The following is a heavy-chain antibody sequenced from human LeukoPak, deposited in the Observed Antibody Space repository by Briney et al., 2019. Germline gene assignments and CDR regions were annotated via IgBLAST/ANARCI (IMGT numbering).Heavy chain of an antibody. CDR2: IIPIFNTA. V-gene: IGHV1-69*06. Sequence: SVKVSCKASGDSFDIYVINWVRQAPGQGLEWMGRIIPIFNTANYAQKFQGRVTITADKSTTTAYMELTNLRSDDTAVYFCAGNCGGGANCYNLFGMDVWGQGTTVTVSS. J-gene: IGHJ6*02. D-gene: IGHD2-21*01. CDR1: GDSFDIYV. CDR3: AGNCGGGANCYNLFGMDV.